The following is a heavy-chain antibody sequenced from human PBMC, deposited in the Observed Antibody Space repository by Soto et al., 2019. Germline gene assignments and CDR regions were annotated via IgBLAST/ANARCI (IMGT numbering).Heavy chain of an antibody. CDR3: ARGYPRSILSTSLTTSYWFDS. Sequence: QVQLQQWGTGLLKPSETLSLHCAVYGESLRGYYWSWIRQTPAMGLEWIGEINHRGTTNHDSSLTGRAISSIDTSKNQVSLRLNYVTAADTAVYYGARGYPRSILSTSLTTSYWFDSWGQGTLVTVSS. J-gene: IGHJ5*01. D-gene: IGHD2-21*01. CDR1: GESLRGYY. V-gene: IGHV4-34*04. CDR2: INHRGTT.